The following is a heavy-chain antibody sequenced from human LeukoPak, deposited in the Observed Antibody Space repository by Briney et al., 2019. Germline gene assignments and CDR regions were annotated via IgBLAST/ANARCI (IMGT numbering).Heavy chain of an antibody. V-gene: IGHV1-2*02. J-gene: IGHJ5*02. CDR2: INPKSGGT. CDR3: ARDRIMIMFGGVSWFDP. D-gene: IGHD3-16*01. CDR1: AYTFNDYY. Sequence: GASVKVSCKASAYTFNDYYIHWVRQAPGQGLEWMGWINPKSGGTNYAQKFRGRVTMTRDTSISTAYMELSRLRSDDTAVYYCARDRIMIMFGGVSWFDPWGQGTLVSVPS.